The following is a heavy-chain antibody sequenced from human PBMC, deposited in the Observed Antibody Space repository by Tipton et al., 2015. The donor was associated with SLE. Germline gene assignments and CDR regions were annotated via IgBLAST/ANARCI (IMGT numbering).Heavy chain of an antibody. CDR2: IYDSGST. J-gene: IGHJ6*02. CDR3: ARHGGSPLYYYYGVDV. D-gene: IGHD1-26*01. V-gene: IGHV4-59*08. CDR1: GGSISSYY. Sequence: TLSLTCTVSGGSISSYYWSWIRQPPGKGLEWIGNIYDSGSTNYNSSLKSRVTISIDTSKNQFSLKLSSVTAADTAVYYCARHGGSPLYYYYGVDVWGQGTTVTVSS.